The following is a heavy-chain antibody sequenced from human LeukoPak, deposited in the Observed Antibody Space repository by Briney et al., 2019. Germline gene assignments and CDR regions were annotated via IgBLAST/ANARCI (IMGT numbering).Heavy chain of an antibody. Sequence: GASVKVSCKASGYTFTGYYMHWVRQAPGQGLEWMGGIIPIFGTANYAQKFQGRVTITADKSTSTAYMELSSLRSEDTAVYYCARERLGAAAGNDYWGQGTLVTVSS. CDR2: IIPIFGTA. CDR1: GYTFTGYY. J-gene: IGHJ4*02. V-gene: IGHV1-69*06. D-gene: IGHD6-13*01. CDR3: ARERLGAAAGNDY.